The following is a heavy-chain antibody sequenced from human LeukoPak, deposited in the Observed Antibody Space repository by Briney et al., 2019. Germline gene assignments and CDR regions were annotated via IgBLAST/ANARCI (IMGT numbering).Heavy chain of an antibody. CDR2: IYYSGTT. CDR3: ARHSSLAHFDH. J-gene: IGHJ4*02. Sequence: PSETLSLTSTVSGDSISSYYCSWIRQPPGKGLEWIGYIYYSGTTNYNPSLKSRVTIAVDTSKNQFSLKLSSVTAADTAVYYCARHSSLAHFDHWGQGSLVTVSS. CDR1: GDSISSYY. V-gene: IGHV4-59*01.